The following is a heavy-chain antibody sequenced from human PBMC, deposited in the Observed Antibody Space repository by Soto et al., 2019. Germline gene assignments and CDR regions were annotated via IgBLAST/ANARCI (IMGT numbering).Heavy chain of an antibody. CDR3: ARRPESSSSYYYYGMDV. D-gene: IGHD6-6*01. CDR1: GYNFTSYW. V-gene: IGHV5-51*01. CDR2: IYPGDSDT. Sequence: PGESLKLSCKGSGYNFTSYWSGWVRQMPGKGLEWMGIIYPGDSDTRYSPSFQGQVTISADKSISTAYLQWSSLKASDTAMYYCARRPESSSSYYYYGMDVWGQGTTVTVSS. J-gene: IGHJ6*02.